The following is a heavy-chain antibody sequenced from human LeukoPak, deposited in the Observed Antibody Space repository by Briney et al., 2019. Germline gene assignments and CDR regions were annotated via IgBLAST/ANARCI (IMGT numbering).Heavy chain of an antibody. CDR2: TYYSGST. Sequence: SETLSLTCTVSGXSISSNFWSWIRQPPGKGLEWIGYTYYSGSTNYNPSLNNRFTISADTSKNQFSLKLSSVTAADTAVYYCARGQRVGNTGYHLDYWGQGTLVTVSS. CDR1: GXSISSNF. V-gene: IGHV4-59*01. J-gene: IGHJ4*02. D-gene: IGHD3-9*01. CDR3: ARGQRVGNTGYHLDY.